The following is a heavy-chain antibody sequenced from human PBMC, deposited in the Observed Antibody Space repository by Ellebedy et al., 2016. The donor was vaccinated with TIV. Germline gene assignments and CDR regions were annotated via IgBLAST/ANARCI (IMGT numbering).Heavy chain of an antibody. Sequence: AASVKVSCKASGYTFSSSDIHWVRQAPRPGLEWMGWLNPNPGNTAYAQKFQGRVTMTRNTSISTAYMELSSLRSEDTAVYYGARGGVMYYDDSSGYNWFDPWGQGTLVTVSS. CDR3: ARGGVMYYDDSSGYNWFDP. CDR2: LNPNPGNT. J-gene: IGHJ5*02. D-gene: IGHD3-22*01. CDR1: GYTFSSSD. V-gene: IGHV1-8*01.